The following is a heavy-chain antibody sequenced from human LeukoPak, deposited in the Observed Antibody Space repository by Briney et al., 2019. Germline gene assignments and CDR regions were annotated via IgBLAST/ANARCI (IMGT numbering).Heavy chain of an antibody. D-gene: IGHD5-18*01. CDR3: AKGRHHRGYSYGVDY. Sequence: GGSLRLSCAASGFTFSSYAMSWVRQAPGKGLEWVSAISGSGGSTYYADSVKGRFTISRDNSKNTLYLQMNSLRAEDTAVYYCAKGRHHRGYSYGVDYWGQGTLVTVSS. CDR1: GFTFSSYA. V-gene: IGHV3-23*01. J-gene: IGHJ4*02. CDR2: ISGSGGST.